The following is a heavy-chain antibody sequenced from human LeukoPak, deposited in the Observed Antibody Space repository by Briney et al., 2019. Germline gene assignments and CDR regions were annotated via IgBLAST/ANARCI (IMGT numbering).Heavy chain of an antibody. J-gene: IGHJ5*02. V-gene: IGHV4-61*02. CDR3: ARHLHYGPTDP. D-gene: IGHD4-17*01. CDR2: IYTSGST. CDR1: GGSISSGSYY. Sequence: MPSQTLSLTCTVSGGSISSGSYYWSWIRQPAGKGLEWIGRIYTSGSTNYNPSLKSRVTISVDTSKNQFSLKLSSVTAADTAVYYCARHLHYGPTDPWGQGTLVTVSS.